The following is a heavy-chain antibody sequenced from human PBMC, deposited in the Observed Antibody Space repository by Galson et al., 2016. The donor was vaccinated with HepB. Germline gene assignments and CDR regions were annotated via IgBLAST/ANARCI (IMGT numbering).Heavy chain of an antibody. CDR1: GFSFSSYT. Sequence: SLRLSCAASGFSFSSYTMTWVRQAPGKGLQWVSSIRSDSTNIYYEDSVKGRFNISRDNAQNSLFLQMSSLRADDTSVYYCARVRSRSGSYSIDLWGQGTLVIVSS. V-gene: IGHV3-21*01. CDR2: IRSDSTNI. CDR3: ARVRSRSGSYSIDL. D-gene: IGHD1-26*01. J-gene: IGHJ5*02.